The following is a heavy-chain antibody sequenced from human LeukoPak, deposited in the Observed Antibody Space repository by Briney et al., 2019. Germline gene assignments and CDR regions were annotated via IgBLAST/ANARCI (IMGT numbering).Heavy chain of an antibody. D-gene: IGHD3/OR15-3a*01. CDR2: ISASGGST. CDR3: AGGTGLPPANYFYYGMDV. J-gene: IGHJ6*02. Sequence: GGSLRLSCAASGFTFSSYAMNWVRQAPGKGLEWVSTISASGGSTYYADSVKGRFTFSRGNSKNTLYLQMNGLRAEDTAVYYCAGGTGLPPANYFYYGMDVWGQGTTVTVSS. CDR1: GFTFSSYA. V-gene: IGHV3-23*01.